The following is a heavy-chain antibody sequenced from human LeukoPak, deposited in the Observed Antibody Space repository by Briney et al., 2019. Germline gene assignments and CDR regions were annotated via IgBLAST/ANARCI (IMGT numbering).Heavy chain of an antibody. V-gene: IGHV3-74*01. CDR1: GFTFGSFW. J-gene: IGHJ4*02. Sequence: GGSLRLSCAASGFTFGSFWMHWVRQVPGKGLVWVSRISNDGSTTSYADSVKGRFTISRDNSKNTLYLQMNSLRAEDTAVYYCAKSRRVVTATLYYFDYWGQGTLVTVSS. CDR2: ISNDGSTT. D-gene: IGHD2-21*02. CDR3: AKSRRVVTATLYYFDY.